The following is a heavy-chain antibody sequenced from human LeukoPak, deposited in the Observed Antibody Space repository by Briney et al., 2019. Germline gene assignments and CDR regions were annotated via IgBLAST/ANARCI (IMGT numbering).Heavy chain of an antibody. CDR3: ARAQLWLYPDY. J-gene: IGHJ4*02. Sequence: PSETLSLTCTVSGGSISSYYWSRIRQPPGKGLEWIGYIYYSGSTNYNPSLKSRVTISVDTSKNQFSLKLSSVTAADTAVYYCARAQLWLYPDYWGQGTLVTVSS. D-gene: IGHD3-10*01. CDR2: IYYSGST. CDR1: GGSISSYY. V-gene: IGHV4-59*01.